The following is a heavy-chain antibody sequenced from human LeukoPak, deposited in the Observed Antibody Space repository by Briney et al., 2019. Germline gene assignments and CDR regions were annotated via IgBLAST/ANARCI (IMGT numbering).Heavy chain of an antibody. CDR1: GFIFSSYS. V-gene: IGHV3-21*01. CDR3: ARDLFGTRSWFDP. CDR2: ISSGSSFI. Sequence: PGGSLRLSREASGFIFSSYSMNWVRQAPGKGLEWVSSISSGSSFIHYADSVKGRFTISRDNAKNSLYLQMNSLTDEDTAVYYCARDLFGTRSWFDPWGQGTLVTVSS. D-gene: IGHD3-3*01. J-gene: IGHJ5*02.